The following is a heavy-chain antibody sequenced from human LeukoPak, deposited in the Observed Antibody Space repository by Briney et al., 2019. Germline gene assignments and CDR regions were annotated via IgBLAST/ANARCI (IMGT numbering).Heavy chain of an antibody. D-gene: IGHD2-2*01. V-gene: IGHV3-23*01. CDR2: ISDSGVST. J-gene: IGHJ4*02. CDR1: GFAFSSHA. Sequence: PGGSLSLSCAASGFAFSSHAISWVRQAPGKGLEWVSAISDSGVSTYYADSVKGRFTISRDNSKNTLYLQMNSLRAEDTAVYYCAKHYCCITNCLSADGWGQGILVTVSS. CDR3: AKHYCCITNCLSADG.